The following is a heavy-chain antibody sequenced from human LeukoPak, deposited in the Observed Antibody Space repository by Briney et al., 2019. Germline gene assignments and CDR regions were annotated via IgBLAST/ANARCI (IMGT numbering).Heavy chain of an antibody. J-gene: IGHJ4*02. CDR2: ISISSTTI. V-gene: IGHV3-48*01. D-gene: IGHD5-12*01. CDR3: AREVGSARRIDY. CDR1: GFTLNSYS. Sequence: GGSLRLSCAASGFTLNSYSMNWVRQAPGKGLEWVSYISISSTTIYYADSVKGRFTISRDNAKNSLYLQMNSLRAEDTAVYYCAREVGSARRIDYWGQGTLVTVSS.